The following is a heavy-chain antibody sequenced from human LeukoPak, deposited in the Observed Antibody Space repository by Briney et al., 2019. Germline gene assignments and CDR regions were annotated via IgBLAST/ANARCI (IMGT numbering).Heavy chain of an antibody. CDR3: ARIYGGYDY. J-gene: IGHJ4*02. CDR1: GFTFSSYA. Sequence: PGGSLRLSCAASGFTFSSYAMHWVRQAPGKGLEWGAVISYDGSNKYYADSVKGRFTISRDNSKNTLYLQMNSLRAEDTAVYYCARIYGGYDYWGQGTLVTVSS. D-gene: IGHD3-16*01. V-gene: IGHV3-30*04. CDR2: ISYDGSNK.